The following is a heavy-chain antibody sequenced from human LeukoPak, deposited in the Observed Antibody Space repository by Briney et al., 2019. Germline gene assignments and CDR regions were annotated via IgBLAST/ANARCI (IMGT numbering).Heavy chain of an antibody. Sequence: PSETLSLTCAVSGYSISSGYYWGWIRQPPGKGLEWIGSIYHGGSTYYNPSLKSRVTISVDTSKNQFSLKLSSVTAADTAVYYCARERGPPQAYCGGDCYSYFDYWGQGTLVTVSS. D-gene: IGHD2-21*02. CDR2: IYHGGST. V-gene: IGHV4-38-2*02. J-gene: IGHJ4*02. CDR1: GYSISSGYY. CDR3: ARERGPPQAYCGGDCYSYFDY.